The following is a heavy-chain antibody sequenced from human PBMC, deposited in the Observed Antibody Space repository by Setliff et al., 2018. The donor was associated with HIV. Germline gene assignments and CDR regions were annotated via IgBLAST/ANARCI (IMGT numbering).Heavy chain of an antibody. Sequence: GASVKVSCKTSGGSFSKYLFTWVRQAPGQGLEWMGGIIPFLGVRDYAQKFQGRVTITADESTRTGYMELRSLQSEDTAVYFCARESGSCSSTSCPRTGLDYWGQGTLVTVSS. D-gene: IGHD2-2*01. CDR2: IIPFLGVR. CDR1: GGSFSKYL. CDR3: ARESGSCSSTSCPRTGLDY. J-gene: IGHJ4*02. V-gene: IGHV1-69*10.